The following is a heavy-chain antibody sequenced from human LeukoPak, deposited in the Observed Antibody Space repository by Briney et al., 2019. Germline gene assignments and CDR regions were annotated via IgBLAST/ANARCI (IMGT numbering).Heavy chain of an antibody. V-gene: IGHV4-34*01. CDR1: GGSFSGYY. J-gene: IGHJ5*02. Sequence: SETLSLTCAVYGGSFSGYYWSWIRQPPGKGLEWIGEINHSGSTNYNPSLKSRVTISGDTSKNQFSLKLSSVTAADTAVYYCARGYYDFWSGPGNNWFDPWGQGTLVTVSS. CDR2: INHSGST. D-gene: IGHD3-3*01. CDR3: ARGYYDFWSGPGNNWFDP.